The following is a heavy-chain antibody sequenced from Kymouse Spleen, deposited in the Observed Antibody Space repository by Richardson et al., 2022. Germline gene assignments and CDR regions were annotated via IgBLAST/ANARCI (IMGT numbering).Heavy chain of an antibody. J-gene: IGHJ3*02. CDR1: GGSFSGYY. Sequence: QVQLQQWGAGLLKPSETLSLTCAVYGGSFSGYYWSWIRQPPGKGLEWIGEINHSGSTNYNPSLKSRVTISVDTSKNQFSLKLSSVTAADTAVYYCARRGGSGSPDAFDIWGQGTMVTVSS. CDR3: ARRGGSGSPDAFDI. V-gene: IGHV4-34*01. CDR2: INHSGST. D-gene: IGHD3-10*01.